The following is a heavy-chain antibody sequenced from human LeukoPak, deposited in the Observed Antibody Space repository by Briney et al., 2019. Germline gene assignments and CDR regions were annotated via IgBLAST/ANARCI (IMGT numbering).Heavy chain of an antibody. J-gene: IGHJ4*02. CDR2: MNPNSGNT. CDR3: ARVGLGLLWFGESRSRFDY. D-gene: IGHD3-10*01. CDR1: GYTFTSYD. Sequence: GASVKVYCKASGYTFTSYDINWVRQATGQGLEWMGWMNPNSGNTGYAQKFQGRVTMTRNTSISTAYMELSSLRSEDTAVYYCARVGLGLLWFGESRSRFDYWGQGTLVTVSS. V-gene: IGHV1-8*01.